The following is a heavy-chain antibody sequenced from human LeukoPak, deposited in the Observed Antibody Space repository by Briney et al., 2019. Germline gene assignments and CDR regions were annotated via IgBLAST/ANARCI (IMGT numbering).Heavy chain of an antibody. CDR2: IYHSGST. V-gene: IGHV4-38-2*02. CDR3: ARIKSTTGTKGPNWYFDL. J-gene: IGHJ2*01. CDR1: GYSISSGYY. Sequence: SETLSLTCTVSGYSISSGYYWGWIRQPPGKGLEWIGSIYHSGSTYYNPSLKSRVTISVDTSKNQFSLKLSSVTAADTAVYYCARIKSTTGTKGPNWYFDLWGRGTLVTVSS. D-gene: IGHD1-1*01.